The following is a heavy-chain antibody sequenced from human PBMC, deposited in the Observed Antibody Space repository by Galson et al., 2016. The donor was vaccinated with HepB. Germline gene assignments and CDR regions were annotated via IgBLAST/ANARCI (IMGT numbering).Heavy chain of an antibody. J-gene: IGHJ2*01. Sequence: SLRLSCAASGFIFSVYNMNWARQAPGKGLEWIAWITSSSDTMYYADSAKGRFTISRDNAKNSLYLQMNSLRAEDTAVYYCAREHGGKRQVNWFFDLWGRGAMVTVSS. CDR3: AREHGGKRQVNWFFDL. V-gene: IGHV3-48*04. CDR1: GFIFSVYN. D-gene: IGHD4-23*01. CDR2: ITSSSDTM.